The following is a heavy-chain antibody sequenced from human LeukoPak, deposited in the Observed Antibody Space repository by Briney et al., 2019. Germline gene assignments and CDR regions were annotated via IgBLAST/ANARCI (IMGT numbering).Heavy chain of an antibody. CDR3: AKRQRITLFGVNTDYFDY. CDR1: GFTFNNYA. J-gene: IGHJ4*02. Sequence: PGGSLRLSCAASGFTFNNYAMSWGRQAPGQGLEWVSSISDSGAGTYFADSVKGRFIISRDNSKNTLYLQMSSLRAGDTAVYYCAKRQRITLFGVNTDYFDYWGQGTLVTVSS. D-gene: IGHD3-3*01. V-gene: IGHV3-23*01. CDR2: ISDSGAGT.